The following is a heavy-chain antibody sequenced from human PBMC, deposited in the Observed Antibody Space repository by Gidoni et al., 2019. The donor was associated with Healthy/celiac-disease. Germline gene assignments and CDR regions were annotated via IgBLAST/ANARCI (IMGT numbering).Heavy chain of an antibody. D-gene: IGHD2-15*01. CDR3: TTGGPNIVVVVAATQSDFDY. Sequence: EVQLVESGGGLVKPGGSLSLSCAASGFTFSNAWMNWVRQAPGKGLEWVGRIKSKTDGGTTDYAAPVKGRFTISRDDSKNTLYLQMNSLKTEDTAVYYCTTGGPNIVVVVAATQSDFDYWGQGTLVTVSS. CDR2: IKSKTDGGTT. V-gene: IGHV3-15*07. J-gene: IGHJ4*02. CDR1: GFTFSNAW.